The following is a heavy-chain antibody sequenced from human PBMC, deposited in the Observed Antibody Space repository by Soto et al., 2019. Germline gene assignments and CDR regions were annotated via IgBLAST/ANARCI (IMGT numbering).Heavy chain of an antibody. J-gene: IGHJ4*02. D-gene: IGHD4-4*01. V-gene: IGHV1-18*01. CDR2: IRPSDGHT. CDR3: AIIGSGDYSDFDY. CDR1: GYTFTSYG. Sequence: GASVKVSCKGLGYTFTSYGISWVRQAPGQGLEWMGWIRPSDGHTNYAQKFQDRVTMTRDTSTTTVYMDLRSLGSDDTAVYYCAIIGSGDYSDFDYWGQGTLVTVSS.